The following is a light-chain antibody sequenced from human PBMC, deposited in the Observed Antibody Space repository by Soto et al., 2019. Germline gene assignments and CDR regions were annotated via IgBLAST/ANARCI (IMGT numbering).Light chain of an antibody. V-gene: IGKV3-20*01. CDR1: QSVSRSS. Sequence: EIVLTQSPGTLSLSPGERATLSCRASQSVSRSSLAWYQQKPGQAPSLLINGASSRATGVPDRFSGSGSGTDFTLTITRLEPEDCAVYYCQQYGSSPITFGQGTKVEIK. CDR2: GAS. J-gene: IGKJ1*01. CDR3: QQYGSSPIT.